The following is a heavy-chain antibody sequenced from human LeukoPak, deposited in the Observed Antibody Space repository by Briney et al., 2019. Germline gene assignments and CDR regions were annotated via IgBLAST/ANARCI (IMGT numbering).Heavy chain of an antibody. Sequence: ASETLSLTCTVSGGSISSSSYYWGWIRQPPGKGLEWIGSIYYSGSTYYNPSLKSRVTISVDTSKNQFSLKLSSVTAADTAVYYCARHPITTYYYYYYMDVWGKGTTVTVSS. J-gene: IGHJ6*03. V-gene: IGHV4-39*01. CDR2: IYYSGST. CDR3: ARHPITTYYYYYYMDV. D-gene: IGHD4-11*01. CDR1: GGSISSSSYY.